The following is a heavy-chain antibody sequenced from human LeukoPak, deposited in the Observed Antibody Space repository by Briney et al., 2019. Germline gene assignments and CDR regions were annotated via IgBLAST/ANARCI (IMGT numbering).Heavy chain of an antibody. Sequence: VKVSCKASGYTFTSYGISWVRQAPGQGLEWMGRINPNTGGTNYAQRFQGRVTMTRDTSISTAYMDLSSLRSDDTAVYYCARDPTWENDYWGQGTLVTVSS. V-gene: IGHV1-2*06. J-gene: IGHJ4*02. CDR2: INPNTGGT. CDR3: ARDPTWENDY. CDR1: GYTFTSYG. D-gene: IGHD1-26*01.